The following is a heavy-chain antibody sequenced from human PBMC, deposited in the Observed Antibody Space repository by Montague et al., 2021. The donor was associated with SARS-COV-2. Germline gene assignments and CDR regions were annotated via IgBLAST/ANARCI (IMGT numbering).Heavy chain of an antibody. V-gene: IGHV4-61*08. D-gene: IGHD2-2*01. CDR2: IYNTGGT. Sequence: SETLSLTCTVSGGSVTSGDYYWTWIRQPPGKGLEWIGYIYNTGGTNYSPSLKSRVTISMDTSKNQFSLKVDSVSAADTAVYYCATEMPAYDVFDIWGQGTMVTVSS. J-gene: IGHJ3*02. CDR3: ATEMPAYDVFDI. CDR1: GGSVTSGDYY.